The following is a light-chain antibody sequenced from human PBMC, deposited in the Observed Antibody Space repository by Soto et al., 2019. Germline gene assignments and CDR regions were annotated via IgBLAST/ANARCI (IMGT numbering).Light chain of an antibody. J-gene: IGKJ1*01. V-gene: IGKV1-5*03. CDR1: QSISSW. Sequence: DLQMTQSPSPLSASVGDRVTIPCRASQSISSWLAWYQQKPGKAPKLLIYKASSLESGVPSRFSGSGSGTEFTLTISSLQPDDFATYYCQQYNSYSWTFGQGTKVDVK. CDR2: KAS. CDR3: QQYNSYSWT.